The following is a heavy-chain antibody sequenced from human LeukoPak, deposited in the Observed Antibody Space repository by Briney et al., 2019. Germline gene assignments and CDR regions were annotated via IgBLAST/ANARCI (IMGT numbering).Heavy chain of an antibody. CDR3: ASRGTPKDRYYYMDV. CDR2: FDPEDGET. D-gene: IGHD3-10*01. J-gene: IGHJ6*03. CDR1: GYTLTELS. Sequence: ASVKVSCKVSGYTLTELSMHWVRQAPGKGLEWMGGFDPEDGETIYAQKFQGRVTITADKSTSTAYMELSSLRSEDTAVYYCASRGTPKDRYYYMDVWGKGATVTVSS. V-gene: IGHV1-24*01.